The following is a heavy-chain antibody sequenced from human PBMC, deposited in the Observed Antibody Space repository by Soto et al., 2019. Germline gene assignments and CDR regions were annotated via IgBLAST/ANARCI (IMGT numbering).Heavy chain of an antibody. J-gene: IGHJ4*02. CDR1: GFTFSDYY. CDR3: ARVDKAYYYDSSGSWYPLDY. Sequence: GGSLRLSCAASGFTFSDYYMSWIRQAPGKGLEWVSYISSSSSYTNYADSVKGRFTISRDNAKNSLYLQMNSLRAEDTAVYYCARVDKAYYYDSSGSWYPLDYWGQGTLVTVSS. CDR2: ISSSSSYT. D-gene: IGHD3-22*01. V-gene: IGHV3-11*06.